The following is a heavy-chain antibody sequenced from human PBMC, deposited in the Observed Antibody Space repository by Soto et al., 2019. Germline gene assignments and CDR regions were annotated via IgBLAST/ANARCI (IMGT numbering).Heavy chain of an antibody. Sequence: QRLEWMGWINAGNGNTKYSQRFQGRVTTTRDTSASTVYMELSSLRSEDTAVYYCARQDSSGWYFFDYWGQGTLVTVSS. CDR3: ARQDSSGWYFFDY. CDR2: INAGNGNT. V-gene: IGHV1-3*01. D-gene: IGHD6-19*01. J-gene: IGHJ4*02.